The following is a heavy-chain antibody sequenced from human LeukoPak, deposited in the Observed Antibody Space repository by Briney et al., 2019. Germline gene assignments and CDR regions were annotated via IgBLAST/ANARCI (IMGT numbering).Heavy chain of an antibody. CDR2: ISGSGGST. CDR1: GFTFSSYA. V-gene: IGHV3-23*01. J-gene: IGHJ3*02. D-gene: IGHD1-1*01. CDR3: AKDRRGNAPRGAFDI. Sequence: GGSLRLSCAASGFTFSSYAMSWVRQAPGKGLECVSVISGSGGSTYYVDSVKGRFTISRDNSKNTLYLQMNSLRAEDTALYYCAKDRRGNAPRGAFDIWGQGTMVTVSS.